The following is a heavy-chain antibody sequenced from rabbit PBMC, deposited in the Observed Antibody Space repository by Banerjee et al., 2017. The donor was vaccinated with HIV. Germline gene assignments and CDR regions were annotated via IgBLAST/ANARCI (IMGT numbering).Heavy chain of an antibody. V-gene: IGHV1S45*01. Sequence: QEQLVESGGGLVTLGGSLKLSCKASGIAFSPFAISWVRQAPGKGLEWIACIYAGSSGSTYYASWAKGRFTISKTSSTTVTLQMTSLTAADTATYFCARYSRAWGWTRLDLWGQGTLVTVS. CDR3: ARYSRAWGWTRLDL. CDR1: GIAFSPFA. J-gene: IGHJ3*01. CDR2: IYAGSSGST. D-gene: IGHD4-1*01.